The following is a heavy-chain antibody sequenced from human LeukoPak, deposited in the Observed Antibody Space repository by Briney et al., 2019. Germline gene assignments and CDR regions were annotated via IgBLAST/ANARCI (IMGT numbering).Heavy chain of an antibody. J-gene: IGHJ4*02. CDR2: INPNSGGT. D-gene: IGHD3-22*01. Sequence: ASVKVSCKASGYTFTGYYMHWVRQAPGQGLEWMGWINPNSGGTNYAQKFQGRVTMTRDTSISTAYMELSRLRSDDTAVYYCARDWADYDSSGQDYWGQGTLVTVSS. CDR1: GYTFTGYY. V-gene: IGHV1-2*02. CDR3: ARDWADYDSSGQDY.